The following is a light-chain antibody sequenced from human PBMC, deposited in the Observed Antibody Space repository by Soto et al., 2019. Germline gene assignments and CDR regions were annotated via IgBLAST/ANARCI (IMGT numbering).Light chain of an antibody. CDR1: QSVSGSH. J-gene: IGKJ2*01. V-gene: IGKV3-20*01. CDR2: GAS. Sequence: EIVLTQSPGTLSLSPGERATLSCRPSQSVSGSHLAWYQQKPGQAPRLLIYGASDRATGIPDRFSGSGSGTDFTLTISRLEPEDFAVYICQQYDDSPQTFGQGTKLQIK. CDR3: QQYDDSPQT.